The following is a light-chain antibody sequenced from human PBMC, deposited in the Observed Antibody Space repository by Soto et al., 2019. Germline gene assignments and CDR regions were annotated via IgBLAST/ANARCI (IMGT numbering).Light chain of an antibody. CDR2: GAS. V-gene: IGKV3-20*01. CDR1: QSVSSNY. J-gene: IGKJ1*01. Sequence: ESVLTQSPGTLSLSPGERATLSCRASQSVSSNYLAWYQQKPGQAPRLLIYGASTRATGIPDRFSGSGSGTDFTLTISRLEHEDSAVYYCQQYSSSPTWTFGQGTKVEIK. CDR3: QQYSSSPTWT.